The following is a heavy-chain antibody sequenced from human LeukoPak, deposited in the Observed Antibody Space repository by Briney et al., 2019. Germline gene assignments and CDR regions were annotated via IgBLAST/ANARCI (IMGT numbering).Heavy chain of an antibody. V-gene: IGHV4-34*01. CDR2: INHSGST. Sequence: SETLSLTRAVYGGSFSGYYWSWIRQPPGKGLEWIGGINHSGSTNYNPSLKSRVTISVDTSKNQFSLKLSSVTAADTAVYYCARGGLQLWTRYNWFDPWGQGTLVTVSS. CDR3: ARGGLQLWTRYNWFDP. D-gene: IGHD5-18*01. J-gene: IGHJ5*02. CDR1: GGSFSGYY.